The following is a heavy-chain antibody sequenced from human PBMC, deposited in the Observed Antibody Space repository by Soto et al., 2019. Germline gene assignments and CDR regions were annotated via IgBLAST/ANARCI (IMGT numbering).Heavy chain of an antibody. CDR2: IYYSVGS. D-gene: IGHD3-10*01. Sequence: SETLSLTCTVSGVSIRNYFWSWIRQPPGKGLEWIGYIYYSVGSTYSPSLASRVTTSVDTSKSQVSLRVSSVTAADTAVYYCAGSKTRGVILDYWGQGTLVTVSS. CDR1: GVSIRNYF. J-gene: IGHJ4*02. CDR3: AGSKTRGVILDY. V-gene: IGHV4-59*01.